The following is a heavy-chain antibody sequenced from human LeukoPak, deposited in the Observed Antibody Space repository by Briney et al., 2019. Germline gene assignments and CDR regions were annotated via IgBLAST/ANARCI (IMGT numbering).Heavy chain of an antibody. V-gene: IGHV1-69*06. CDR2: IIPIFGTA. J-gene: IGHJ5*02. Sequence: GASVKVSCKVSGYTLTELSMHWVRQAPGQGLEWMGGIIPIFGTANYAQKFQGRVTITADKSTSTAYMELSSLRSEDTAVYYCAADPVRIQLWVFDPWGQGTLVTVSP. CDR1: GYTLTELS. D-gene: IGHD5-18*01. CDR3: AADPVRIQLWVFDP.